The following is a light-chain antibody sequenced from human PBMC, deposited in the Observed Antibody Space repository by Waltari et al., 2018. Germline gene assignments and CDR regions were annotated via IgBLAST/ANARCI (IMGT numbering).Light chain of an antibody. J-gene: IGKJ4*01. Sequence: QMPQTPSYLSASVGARVRIPCRASENVNNYLNWNQQKPVEAPKLLFSKTSSLQSGVPSRFSSSESGTDYTFTIISLQSEDVETYWCHHNYATLSFGGGTKVEI. CDR1: ENVNNY. V-gene: IGKV1-39*01. CDR3: HHNYATLS. CDR2: KTS.